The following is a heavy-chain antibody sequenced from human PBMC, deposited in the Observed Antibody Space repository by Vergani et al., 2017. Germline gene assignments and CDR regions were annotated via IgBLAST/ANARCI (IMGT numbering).Heavy chain of an antibody. CDR2: IYYSGST. V-gene: IGHV4-31*03. CDR1: GGSISSGGYY. CDR3: ARGRNTYYDFWSGYYTGRLHSYYYMDG. Sequence: QVQLQESGPGLVKPSQTLSLTCTVSGGSISSGGYYWSWIRQHPGKGLEWIGYIYYSGSTYYNPSLKSRVTISVDTSKNQFSLKLSSVTAADTAVYYCARGRNTYYDFWSGYYTGRLHSYYYMDGGGKGTTVTVSS. J-gene: IGHJ6*03. D-gene: IGHD3-3*01.